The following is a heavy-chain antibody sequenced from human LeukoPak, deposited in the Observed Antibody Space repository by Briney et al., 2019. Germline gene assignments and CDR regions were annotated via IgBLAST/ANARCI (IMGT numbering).Heavy chain of an antibody. J-gene: IGHJ4*02. Sequence: ASVKVSCKASGYTFTGYYMHWVRQAPGQGLEWMGWINPNSGGTNYAQRFQGRVTMTRDTSLSTAYMELSSLRSDDTALYYCARATHCGSTSCYSPDYWGLGILVTVSS. CDR2: INPNSGGT. CDR3: ARATHCGSTSCYSPDY. CDR1: GYTFTGYY. D-gene: IGHD2-2*02. V-gene: IGHV1-2*02.